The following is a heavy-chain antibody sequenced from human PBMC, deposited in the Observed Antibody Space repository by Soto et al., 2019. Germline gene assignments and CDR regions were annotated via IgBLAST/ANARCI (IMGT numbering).Heavy chain of an antibody. V-gene: IGHV5-51*01. CDR2: IYPGDSVT. D-gene: IGHD3-3*01. CDR3: ARRVSAFDI. Sequence: EVQLVQSGAEVKKPGESLKISCKGSGYAFSNYWIGWMRQMPGKGLEWMGIIYPGDSVTRYSPSFQGQVTISADKSISTAYLQWSSLKASDSAMYYCARRVSAFDIWGQGTMVTVSS. CDR1: GYAFSNYW. J-gene: IGHJ3*02.